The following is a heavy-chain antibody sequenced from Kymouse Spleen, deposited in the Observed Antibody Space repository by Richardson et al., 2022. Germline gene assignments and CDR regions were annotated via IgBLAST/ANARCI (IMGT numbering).Heavy chain of an antibody. V-gene: IGHV4-39*01. D-gene: IGHD6-6*01. CDR2: IYYSGST. CDR1: GGSISSSSYY. Sequence: QLQLQESGPGLVKPSETLSLTCTVSGGSISSSSYYWGWIRQPPGKGLEWIGSIYYSGSTYYNPSLKSRVTISVDTSKNQFSLKLSSVTAADTAVYYCARGHAYSSSSPYYYYYGMDVWGQGTTVTVSS. CDR3: ARGHAYSSSSPYYYYYGMDV. J-gene: IGHJ6*02.